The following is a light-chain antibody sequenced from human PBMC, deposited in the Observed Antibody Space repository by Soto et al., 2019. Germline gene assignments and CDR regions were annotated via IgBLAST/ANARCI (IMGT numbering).Light chain of an antibody. CDR2: AAS. CDR3: QQTYNTPIT. CDR1: QFISRH. Sequence: DIPMTQSPSPLSASVGDRVTITCRASQFISRHLNWYQQKPGKAPNLLIYAASSLQSGVPSRFSGSGSGTDFTLTISSLQPEDFATYYCQQTYNTPITFGQGTRLEIK. J-gene: IGKJ5*01. V-gene: IGKV1-39*01.